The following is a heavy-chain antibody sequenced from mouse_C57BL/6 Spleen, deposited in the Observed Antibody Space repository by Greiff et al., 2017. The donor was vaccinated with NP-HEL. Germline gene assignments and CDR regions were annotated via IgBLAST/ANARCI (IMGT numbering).Heavy chain of an antibody. V-gene: IGHV1-52*01. D-gene: IGHD3-2*02. CDR1: GYTFTSYW. CDR2: IDTSDSET. CDR3: AREGSGSLAY. Sequence: QVQLQQPGAELVRPGSSVKLSCKASGYTFTSYWMHWVKQRPIQGLEWIGNIDTSDSETHYNQKFKDKATLTVDKSSSTAYMQLSSLTSEDSAVYYCAREGSGSLAYWGQGTLVTVSA. J-gene: IGHJ3*01.